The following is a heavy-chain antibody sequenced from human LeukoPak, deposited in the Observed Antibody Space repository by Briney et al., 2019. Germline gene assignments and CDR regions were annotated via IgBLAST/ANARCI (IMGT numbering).Heavy chain of an antibody. CDR2: ISYDGSNK. J-gene: IGHJ3*02. Sequence: GGSLRLSCAASGFTFSSYWMHWVRQAPGKGLEWVAAISYDGSNKFYADSVKGRFTISRDNPKNRLFLQMNSLRADDTAVYYCARGRSSMVRGVQGAFDIWGQGTMVTVSS. CDR1: GFTFSSYW. CDR3: ARGRSSMVRGVQGAFDI. V-gene: IGHV3-30*03. D-gene: IGHD3-10*01.